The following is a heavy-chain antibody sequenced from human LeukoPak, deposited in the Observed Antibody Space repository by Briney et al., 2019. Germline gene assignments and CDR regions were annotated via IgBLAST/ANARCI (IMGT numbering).Heavy chain of an antibody. CDR2: ISARGDNT. Sequence: PGGSLRLSCAASGFTFSSYGMAWVRQAPGKGLEWVSAISARGDNTYYADSVKGRFTISRDNSKNTLYLQMNSLRAEDMAAFYCGRGRPRGYSGYVIDYWGQGTPITVSS. D-gene: IGHD5-12*01. V-gene: IGHV3-23*01. CDR3: GRGRPRGYSGYVIDY. J-gene: IGHJ4*02. CDR1: GFTFSSYG.